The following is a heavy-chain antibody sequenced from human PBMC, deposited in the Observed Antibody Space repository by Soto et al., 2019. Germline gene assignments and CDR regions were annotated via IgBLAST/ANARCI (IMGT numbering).Heavy chain of an antibody. CDR3: ARGDEGHYYFDGGALLY. V-gene: IGHV3-7*01. D-gene: IGHD3-22*01. J-gene: IGHJ4*02. CDR1: GFTFSSYW. Sequence: GGSLRLSCAASGFTFSSYWMNWVRQAPGKGLEWVAKIKQDGSDKYYVDSVKGRFTISRDNVKNSLSLQMNSLRAEDTAIYYCARGDEGHYYFDGGALLYWGQGILVTVSS. CDR2: IKQDGSDK.